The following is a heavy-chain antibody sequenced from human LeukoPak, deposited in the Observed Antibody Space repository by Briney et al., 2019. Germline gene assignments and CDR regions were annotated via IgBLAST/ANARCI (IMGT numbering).Heavy chain of an antibody. CDR3: ARLWFGESSKNFFDY. Sequence: ASVKVSCKASVYTFTGYYMHWVRQAPGQGLEWMGWINPNSGGTNYAQKFQGRVTMTRDTSISTAYMELSRLRSDDTAVYYCARLWFGESSKNFFDYWGQGTLVTVSS. CDR2: INPNSGGT. D-gene: IGHD3-10*01. CDR1: VYTFTGYY. V-gene: IGHV1-2*02. J-gene: IGHJ4*02.